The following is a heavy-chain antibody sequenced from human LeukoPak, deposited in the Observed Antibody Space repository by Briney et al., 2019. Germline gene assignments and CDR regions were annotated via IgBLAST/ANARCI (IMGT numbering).Heavy chain of an antibody. CDR2: IKGDGSEK. CDR1: GFSISNYW. D-gene: IGHD6-19*01. Sequence: GGSLRVSCAISGFSISNYWMTWVRQAPGKGLECVANIKGDGSEKNYVDSVKGRFTISRDNSKNSLYLQMNSLRVEDTAVYYCVRQAGVSWGQGTLVTVSS. CDR3: VRQAGVS. J-gene: IGHJ5*02. V-gene: IGHV3-7*01.